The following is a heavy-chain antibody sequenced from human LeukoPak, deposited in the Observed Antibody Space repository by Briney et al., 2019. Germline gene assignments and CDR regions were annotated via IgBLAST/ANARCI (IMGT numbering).Heavy chain of an antibody. Sequence: PGGSLRLSCAASGFTFRNYWMSWVCQAPGKGLEWVGNINQDGSVKFYVDSVKGRFTISRDNAKSSLYLQMNSLRAEDTAVYYCATSRDSSGVDWGQGNLVTVSS. CDR1: GFTFRNYW. CDR3: ATSRDSSGVD. J-gene: IGHJ4*02. CDR2: INQDGSVK. D-gene: IGHD3-22*01. V-gene: IGHV3-7*01.